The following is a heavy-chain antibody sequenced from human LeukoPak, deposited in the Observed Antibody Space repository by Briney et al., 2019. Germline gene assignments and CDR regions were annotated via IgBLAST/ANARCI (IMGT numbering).Heavy chain of an antibody. D-gene: IGHD5-12*01. CDR1: GFPFNNYA. J-gene: IGHJ3*02. Sequence: GGSLRLSCAASGFPFNNYAMSWVRQAPGKGLEWISGIGGSGGSTYYADSVKGRFTISRDNSKNTLYLQMNSLTADDTAVYYCAPRLQDSTRAFDIWGQGTMVTVSS. CDR3: APRLQDSTRAFDI. V-gene: IGHV3-23*01. CDR2: IGGSGGST.